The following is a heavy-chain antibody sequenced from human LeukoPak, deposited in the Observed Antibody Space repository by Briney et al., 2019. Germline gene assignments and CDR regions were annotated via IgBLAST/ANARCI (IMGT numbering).Heavy chain of an antibody. J-gene: IGHJ4*02. D-gene: IGHD1-1*01. CDR1: GGSISSGGYF. CDR2: ISNSGST. V-gene: IGHV4-31*03. CDR3: ARADNWNAFEY. Sequence: SETLSLTCTVSGGSISSGGYFWSWVRQHPGKGLEWIGYISNSGSTSYNPSLKSRVTLSVDTSKSQFSLKLSSVTAADTAVCYCARADNWNAFEYWGQGTLVPVSS.